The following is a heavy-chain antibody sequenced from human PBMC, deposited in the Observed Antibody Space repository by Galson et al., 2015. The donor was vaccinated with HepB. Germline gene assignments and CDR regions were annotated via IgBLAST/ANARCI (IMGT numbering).Heavy chain of an antibody. V-gene: IGHV3-30-3*01. CDR1: GFTFNSYA. J-gene: IGHJ4*02. CDR2: ISYDGYNN. Sequence: SLRLSCAASGFTFNSYAMHWVRQAPGKGLEWVAVISYDGYNNKYADSVKGRFTISRANSKNTLYLQMNTLRAEDTAVYYCARSSSSWSGGLDYWGQGTLVTVSS. CDR3: ARSSSSWSGGLDY. D-gene: IGHD6-13*01.